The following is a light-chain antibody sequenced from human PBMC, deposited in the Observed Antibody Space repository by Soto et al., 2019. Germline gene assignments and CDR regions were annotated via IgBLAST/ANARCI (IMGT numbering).Light chain of an antibody. J-gene: IGLJ2*01. Sequence: QSALTQPASVSGSPGQSITIFCTGTSSDVGGYNYVSWYQNHPGKAPKLMISEVSNRPSGVSDRFSGSKSDNTASLTISGLHAEDEADYYCSSYLSSTLLVFGGGTKLTVL. CDR1: SSDVGGYNY. CDR2: EVS. CDR3: SSYLSSTLLV. V-gene: IGLV2-14*01.